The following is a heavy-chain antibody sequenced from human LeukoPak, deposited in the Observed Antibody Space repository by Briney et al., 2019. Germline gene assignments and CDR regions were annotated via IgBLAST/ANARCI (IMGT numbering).Heavy chain of an antibody. CDR1: GFSFGSYA. Sequence: GGSLRLSCAASGFSFGSYAMSWVRQAPGKGLEWVAVISYDGSNKYYADSVKGRFTISRDNSKNTLYLQMNSLRAEDTAVYYCARGGRYCSSTSCYSLYGMDVWGQGTTVTVSS. D-gene: IGHD2-2*01. J-gene: IGHJ6*02. V-gene: IGHV3-30-3*01. CDR2: ISYDGSNK. CDR3: ARGGRYCSSTSCYSLYGMDV.